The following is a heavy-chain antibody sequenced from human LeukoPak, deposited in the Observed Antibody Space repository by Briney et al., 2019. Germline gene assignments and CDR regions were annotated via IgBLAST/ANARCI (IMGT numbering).Heavy chain of an antibody. J-gene: IGHJ4*02. CDR1: GGSINSYY. Sequence: PSETLSLTCTVSGGSINSYYWSWIRQPPGKGLEWIGYIYYSGSTNYNPSLKSRVTISVDTSKNQFSLKLSSVTAADTAVYYCARHGSSSSSWVYWGQGTLVTVSS. D-gene: IGHD6-13*01. CDR2: IYYSGST. V-gene: IGHV4-59*08. CDR3: ARHGSSSSSWVY.